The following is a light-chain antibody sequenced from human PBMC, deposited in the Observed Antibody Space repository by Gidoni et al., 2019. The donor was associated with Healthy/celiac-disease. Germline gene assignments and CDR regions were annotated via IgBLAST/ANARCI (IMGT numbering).Light chain of an antibody. CDR2: AAS. J-gene: IGKJ1*01. Sequence: DPVTITCRASQSISSYLHWYQQKPGKAPKLLSYAASSLQSGVPSRFGGSGSGTDFTLTISRLQPEDFATYYCQQSYSTPRAFGQGTKVEIK. CDR1: QSISSY. V-gene: IGKV1-39*01. CDR3: QQSYSTPRA.